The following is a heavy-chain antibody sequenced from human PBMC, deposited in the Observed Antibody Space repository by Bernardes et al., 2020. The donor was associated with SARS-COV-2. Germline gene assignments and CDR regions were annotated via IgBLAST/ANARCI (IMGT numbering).Heavy chain of an antibody. Sequence: GGSLRLSCAASGFTFDDFSMHWVRQVPGKGLEWVSLITWDGSSTSYGDSVMGRFTISRDNSKNSLFLQMNRLTTEDTALYYCAKDRDGYTLDYWGQGTLVTVSS. CDR3: AKDRDGYTLDY. CDR1: GFTFDDFS. D-gene: IGHD5-12*01. V-gene: IGHV3-43*01. CDR2: ITWDGSST. J-gene: IGHJ4*02.